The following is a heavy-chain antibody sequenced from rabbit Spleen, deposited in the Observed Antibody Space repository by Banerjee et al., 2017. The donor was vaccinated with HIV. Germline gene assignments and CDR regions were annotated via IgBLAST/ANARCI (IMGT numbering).Heavy chain of an antibody. V-gene: IGHV1S45*01. CDR3: ARDTSSSFSSYGMDL. J-gene: IGHJ6*01. D-gene: IGHD1-1*01. Sequence: QEQLVESGGGLVQPEGSLTLTCTASGFSFSSSSYMCWVRQAPGKGLEWIACIDAGSSGFTYFASWAKGRFTISKTSSTTVTLQMTSLTAADTATYFCARDTSSSFSSYGMDLWGQGTLVTVS. CDR2: IDAGSSGFT. CDR1: GFSFSSSSY.